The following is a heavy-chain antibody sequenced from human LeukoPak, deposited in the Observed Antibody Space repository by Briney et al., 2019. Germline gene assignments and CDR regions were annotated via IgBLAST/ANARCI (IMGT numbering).Heavy chain of an antibody. Sequence: ASVKVSCKTSGYNFTGYHIHWVRQAPGQGLEWMGWIHPGTGDTRYTRKFQGRVTMTRDTSINTAYLELCGLKSNDTAVYYCARKGAEYSRSPLLNAWFDPWGQGTLITVSS. V-gene: IGHV1-2*02. CDR1: GYNFTGYH. J-gene: IGHJ5*02. CDR2: IHPGTGDT. CDR3: ARKGAEYSRSPLLNAWFDP. D-gene: IGHD6-6*01.